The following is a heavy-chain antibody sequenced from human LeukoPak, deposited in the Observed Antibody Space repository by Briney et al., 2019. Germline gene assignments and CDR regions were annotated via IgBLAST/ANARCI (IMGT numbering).Heavy chain of an antibody. Sequence: ASVKVSCKASGYTFTSYGISWVRQAPGQGLEWMGWISAYNGNTNYAQKLQGRVTITTDTSTSTAYMELRSLRSEDTAVYYCATDTSAAAGPVDYWGQGTLVTVSS. CDR1: GYTFTSYG. J-gene: IGHJ4*02. CDR3: ATDTSAAAGPVDY. CDR2: ISAYNGNT. D-gene: IGHD6-13*01. V-gene: IGHV1-18*01.